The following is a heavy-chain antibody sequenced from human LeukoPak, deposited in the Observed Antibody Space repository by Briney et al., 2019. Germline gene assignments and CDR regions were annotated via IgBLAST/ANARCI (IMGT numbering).Heavy chain of an antibody. CDR2: IWYDGSNK. V-gene: IGHV3-33*01. CDR1: GFTFSSYG. D-gene: IGHD6-13*01. CDR3: ARDRPYSSSPESFGY. J-gene: IGHJ4*02. Sequence: GRSLRLSCAASGFTFSSYGMHWVRQAPGKGLEGVAVIWYDGSNKYYADSVKGRFTISRDNSKNTLYLQMNSLRAEDSAVYYCARDRPYSSSPESFGYWGQGTLVTVSS.